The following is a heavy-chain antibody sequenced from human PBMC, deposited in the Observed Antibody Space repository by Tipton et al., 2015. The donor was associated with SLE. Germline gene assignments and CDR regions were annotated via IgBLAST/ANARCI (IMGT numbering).Heavy chain of an antibody. D-gene: IGHD1-20*01. V-gene: IGHV4-34*01. CDR2: INHSRST. J-gene: IGHJ4*02. CDR3: ARASLHHLITSEDY. CDR1: DGSFSGYY. Sequence: TLSLTCAVYDGSFSGYYWTWIRQPPGKGLEWIGEINHSRSTNFRPSLKSRIILSIDTSKNQFSLKLTSVTAADTAVYYCARASLHHLITSEDYWSQGTLVTVSS.